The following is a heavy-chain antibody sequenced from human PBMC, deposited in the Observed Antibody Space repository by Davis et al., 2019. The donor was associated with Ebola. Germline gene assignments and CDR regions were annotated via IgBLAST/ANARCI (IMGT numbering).Heavy chain of an antibody. J-gene: IGHJ5*02. D-gene: IGHD2-2*01. CDR3: ARGRHCSSASCYWFDP. CDR2: MNPNSGNT. CDR1: GYTFTSYD. Sequence: ASVKVSCKASGYTFTSYDINWVRQATGQGLEWMGWMNPNSGNTGYAQKFQGRVTMTRNTSISTAYMELSSLTSEDTAVYYCARGRHCSSASCYWFDPWGQGTLVTVSS. V-gene: IGHV1-8*01.